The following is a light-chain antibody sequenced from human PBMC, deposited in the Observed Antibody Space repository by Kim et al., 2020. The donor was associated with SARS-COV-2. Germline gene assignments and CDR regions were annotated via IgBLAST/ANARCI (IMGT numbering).Light chain of an antibody. V-gene: IGKV3-20*01. CDR3: QQYGSSLMYT. CDR2: GAS. J-gene: IGKJ2*01. CDR1: QSLTRNY. Sequence: DIVLTQSPGTLSLSPGETATLSCRASQSLTRNYLAWYQQRPGQAPRLLIYGASSRATGIPDRFSGSGSGTDFTLTITRLDPEDFAVYYCQQYGSSLMYTFGQGTKLEI.